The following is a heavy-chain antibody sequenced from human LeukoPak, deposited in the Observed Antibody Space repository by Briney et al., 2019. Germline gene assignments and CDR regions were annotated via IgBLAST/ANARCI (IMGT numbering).Heavy chain of an antibody. CDR3: AREAVAGTGFDY. D-gene: IGHD6-19*01. CDR1: GGTLISYA. V-gene: IGHV1-69*01. CDR2: IIPIFGTA. Sequence: SVKVSCKASGGTLISYAISWVRQAPGQGLEWMGGIIPIFGTANYAQKFQGRVTITADESTSTAYMELSSLRSEDTAVYYCAREAVAGTGFDYWGQGTLVTVSS. J-gene: IGHJ4*02.